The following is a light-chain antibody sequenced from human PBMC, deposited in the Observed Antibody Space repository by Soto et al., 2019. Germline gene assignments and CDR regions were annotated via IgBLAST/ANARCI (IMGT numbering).Light chain of an antibody. CDR2: ATS. J-gene: IGKJ5*01. CDR3: QQSYKMPS. Sequence: DIQMTQPPSSLSVSVGDRVTLTCRASRNVSIYLNWYQHKPGKGPTLLIHATSNLQIGVPSRFSGSGSETEFTLTISSLEPEDFGTYYCQQSYKMPSFGQGTRLEIK. CDR1: RNVSIY. V-gene: IGKV1-39*01.